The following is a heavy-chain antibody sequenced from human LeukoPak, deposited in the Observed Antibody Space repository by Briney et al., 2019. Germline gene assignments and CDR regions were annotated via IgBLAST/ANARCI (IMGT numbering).Heavy chain of an antibody. CDR1: GYTFTSYD. V-gene: IGHV1-8*01. J-gene: IGHJ6*03. CDR2: MNPNSGNT. D-gene: IGHD3-3*01. CDR3: ARALRTYYDFWSGYYTPPYYYYYMDV. Sequence: ASVKVSCKASGYTFTSYDINWVRRATGQGLEWMGWMNPNSGNTGYAQKFQGRVTMTWNTSISTAYMELSSLRSEDTAVYYCARALRTYYDFWSGYYTPPYYYYYMDVWGKGTTVTVSS.